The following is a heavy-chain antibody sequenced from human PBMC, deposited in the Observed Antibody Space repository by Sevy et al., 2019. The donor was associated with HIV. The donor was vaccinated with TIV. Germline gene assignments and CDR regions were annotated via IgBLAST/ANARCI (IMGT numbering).Heavy chain of an antibody. V-gene: IGHV3-74*01. CDR2: INSDGSST. CDR3: ARDPADYDSRSGYSLSFDY. CDR1: GFTFSSYW. J-gene: IGHJ4*02. D-gene: IGHD3-3*01. Sequence: GGCLRLSCAASGFTFSSYWMHWVRQAPGKGLVWVSRINSDGSSTRYADSVKGRFTISRDNAKNTLYLQMNSLRAEDTAVYHCARDPADYDSRSGYSLSFDYWGQGTLVTVSS.